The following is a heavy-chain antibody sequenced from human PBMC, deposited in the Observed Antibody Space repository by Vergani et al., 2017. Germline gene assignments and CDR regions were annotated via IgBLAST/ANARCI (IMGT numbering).Heavy chain of an antibody. CDR1: GGSISSYY. CDR3: ARVDYDSSGYYYAFDI. V-gene: IGHV4-59*01. D-gene: IGHD3-22*01. J-gene: IGHJ3*02. CDR2: IYYSGST. Sequence: QVQLQQWGAGLLKPSETLSLTCTVSGGSISSYYWSWIRQPPGKGLEWIGYIYYSGSTNYNPSLKSRVTISVDTSKNQCSLKLSSVTAADTAVYYCARVDYDSSGYYYAFDIWGQGTMVTVSS.